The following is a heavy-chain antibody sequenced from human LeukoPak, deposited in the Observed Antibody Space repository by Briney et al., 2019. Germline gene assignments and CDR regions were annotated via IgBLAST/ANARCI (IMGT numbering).Heavy chain of an antibody. CDR1: GFTFSGSA. CDR2: IRNKANSYAT. Sequence: GGSLKLSCAASGFTFSGSAMHWVRQASGKGLEWVGRIRNKANSYATAYAASVKGRFTISRDDSKHTAYLQMNSLKTEDTAVYYCAKDLDYTTYGYYFDYWGQGTLVTVSS. V-gene: IGHV3-73*01. D-gene: IGHD4-11*01. CDR3: AKDLDYTTYGYYFDY. J-gene: IGHJ4*02.